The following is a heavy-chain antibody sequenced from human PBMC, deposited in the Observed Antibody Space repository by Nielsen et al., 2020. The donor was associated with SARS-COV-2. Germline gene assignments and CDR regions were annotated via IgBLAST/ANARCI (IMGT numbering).Heavy chain of an antibody. D-gene: IGHD3-16*01. CDR2: ISYDATSK. J-gene: IGHJ4*02. CDR1: GFALDKHN. V-gene: IGHV3-30*03. Sequence: GGSLRLSCTVFGFALDKHNMHWVRQAPGKGLDWVAVISYDATSKYYSKSVEGRFTISRDTSRDTLILQLDGLRPDDSAIYWCAREGDHEGSDFWGQGTLVTVSS. CDR3: AREGDHEGSDF.